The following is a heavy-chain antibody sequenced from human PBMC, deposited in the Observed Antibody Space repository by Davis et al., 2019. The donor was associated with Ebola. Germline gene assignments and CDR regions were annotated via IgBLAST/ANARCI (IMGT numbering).Heavy chain of an antibody. Sequence: PGGSLRLSCEASGFPFSSYAMSWVRQAPGKGLGWVSAISGSGGSTYYADSVKGRFTISRDNSKNTLYLQMNSLRAEDTAVYYCAKDRPGGITIFGVVPNWFDPWGQGTLVTVSS. J-gene: IGHJ5*02. CDR3: AKDRPGGITIFGVVPNWFDP. CDR1: GFPFSSYA. V-gene: IGHV3-23*01. D-gene: IGHD3-3*01. CDR2: ISGSGGST.